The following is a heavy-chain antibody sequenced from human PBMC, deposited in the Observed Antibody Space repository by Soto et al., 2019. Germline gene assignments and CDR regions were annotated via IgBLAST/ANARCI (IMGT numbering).Heavy chain of an antibody. D-gene: IGHD2-8*01. CDR2: ISAYNGNT. CDR1: GYTFTSYG. V-gene: IGHV1-18*01. J-gene: IGHJ4*02. CDR3: ARLFGYCTNGVCYMPVGY. Sequence: GASVKVSCKASGYTFTSYGISWVRQAPGQGLEWIGWISAYNGNTNYAQKLQGRVTMTTDTSTSTDNKKLRSMRTDDTAVYYCARLFGYCTNGVCYMPVGYWGQGTLVTVSS.